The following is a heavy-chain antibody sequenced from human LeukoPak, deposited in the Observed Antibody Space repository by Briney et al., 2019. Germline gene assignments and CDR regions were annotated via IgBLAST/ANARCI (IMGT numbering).Heavy chain of an antibody. CDR3: ARELGYCSGGSCKTYYYYYMDV. V-gene: IGHV4-61*02. CDR1: GGSFSSGSYY. CDR2: IYNSGST. D-gene: IGHD2-15*01. J-gene: IGHJ6*03. Sequence: PSQTLSLTCTVSGGSFSSGSYYWSWIGQPAGKGLEWIGRIYNSGSTNYNPSLKSRVTISVDTSKNQFSLKLSSVTAADTAVYYCARELGYCSGGSCKTYYYYYMDVWGKGTTVTVSS.